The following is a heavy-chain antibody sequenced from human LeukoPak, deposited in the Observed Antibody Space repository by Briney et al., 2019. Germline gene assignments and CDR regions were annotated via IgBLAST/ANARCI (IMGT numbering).Heavy chain of an antibody. D-gene: IGHD2-15*01. CDR3: ARERGVVVAATPYFDY. J-gene: IGHJ4*02. V-gene: IGHV1-18*01. Sequence: GASVKVSCKASGYTFTSYGISRVRQAPGQGLEWMGWISAYNGNTNYAQKLQGRVTMTTDKSTSTAYMELRSLRSDDTAVYYCARERGVVVAATPYFDYWGQGTLVTVSS. CDR1: GYTFTSYG. CDR2: ISAYNGNT.